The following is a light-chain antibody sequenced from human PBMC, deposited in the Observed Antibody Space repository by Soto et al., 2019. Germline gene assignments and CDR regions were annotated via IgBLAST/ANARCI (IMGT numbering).Light chain of an antibody. CDR3: QQYGSSPPIT. Sequence: ESVLTQSTGTLSLSPGERATLSCMASQSVSSRYLSWYQQEPGQAPRLLIYGASSRATVIPDRFSGSGSGTDFTLTISRLEPEDFAVYYCQQYGSSPPITFGQGTRLEIK. J-gene: IGKJ5*01. V-gene: IGKV3-20*01. CDR2: GAS. CDR1: QSVSSRY.